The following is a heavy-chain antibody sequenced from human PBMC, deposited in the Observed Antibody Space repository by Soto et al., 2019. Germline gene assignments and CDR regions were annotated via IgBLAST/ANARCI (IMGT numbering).Heavy chain of an antibody. Sequence: EVQLLESGGGLVQPGGSLRISCAASGFTFSSNALYWVRQAPGKGLEWVAAITGSGANTYYADSVKGRFTISRDNFKNTVYLEMNSLRADDKAVYYCAKGPVRFDYWGQGTLVTVSS. CDR3: AKGPVRFDY. J-gene: IGHJ4*02. D-gene: IGHD1-1*01. CDR2: ITGSGANT. V-gene: IGHV3-23*01. CDR1: GFTFSSNA.